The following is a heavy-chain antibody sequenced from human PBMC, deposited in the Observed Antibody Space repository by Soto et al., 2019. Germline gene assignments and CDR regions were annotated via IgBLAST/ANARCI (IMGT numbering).Heavy chain of an antibody. J-gene: IGHJ5*02. V-gene: IGHV1-2*02. D-gene: IGHD6-19*01. CDR1: GYTFTGYY. CDR2: VNPNSGGT. CDR3: AREEEQWLERTAWFDP. Sequence: QVQLVQSGAEVKKPGASVKVSCKASGYTFTGYYMHWVRQAPGQGLEWMGWVNPNSGGTYYAQNFQGRVTMTRDTSITTAYMELGRLRSDDTAVYYCAREEEQWLERTAWFDPWGQGTLVTVSS.